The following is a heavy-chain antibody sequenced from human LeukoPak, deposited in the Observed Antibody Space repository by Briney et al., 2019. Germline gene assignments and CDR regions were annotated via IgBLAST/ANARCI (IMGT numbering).Heavy chain of an antibody. CDR2: IYHSGST. J-gene: IGHJ4*02. V-gene: IGHV4-38-2*01. D-gene: IGHD6-13*01. CDR3: ARHAPAAGFDY. CDR1: GYSISSGYY. Sequence: SETLSLTCAVSGYSISSGYYWGWIRQPPGKGLEWIGSIYHSGSTYYNPSPKSRVTISVDTSKNQFSLKLSSVTAADTAVYYCARHAPAAGFDYWGQGTLVTVSS.